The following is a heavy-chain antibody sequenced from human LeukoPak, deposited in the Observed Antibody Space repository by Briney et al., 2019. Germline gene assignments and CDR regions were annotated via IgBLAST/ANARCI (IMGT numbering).Heavy chain of an antibody. Sequence: SETLSLTCTVSGGSISSYYWSWIRQPAGKGLEWIGHIHTSGSTNYNPSLNSRVAMSVNTSKNQFSLKLTSVTAADTAVYYCAAEQSSEWSTDYWGQGILVTVSS. CDR2: IHTSGST. D-gene: IGHD3-3*01. V-gene: IGHV4-4*07. J-gene: IGHJ4*02. CDR3: AAEQSSEWSTDY. CDR1: GGSISSYY.